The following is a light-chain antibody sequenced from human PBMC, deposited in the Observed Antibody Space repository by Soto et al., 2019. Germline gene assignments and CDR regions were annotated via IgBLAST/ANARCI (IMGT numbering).Light chain of an antibody. V-gene: IGKV3-15*01. CDR1: QLFSSN. J-gene: IGKJ5*01. Sequence: EIVMTQSPATLSVSPGESVTLSCRASQLFSSNLAWYQRRPGQAPRLLIYGSSTRATGVPPRFRGSASGTEFTLTIRSLQSEDFGVYYCQQYNDWPRTFGQGTRLEI. CDR3: QQYNDWPRT. CDR2: GSS.